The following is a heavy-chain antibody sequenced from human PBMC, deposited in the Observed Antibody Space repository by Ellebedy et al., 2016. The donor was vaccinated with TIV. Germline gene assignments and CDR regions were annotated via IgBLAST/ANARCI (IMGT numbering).Heavy chain of an antibody. CDR1: GFTFSSYW. D-gene: IGHD5-12*01. CDR3: ARGNSGYDAVYLDY. J-gene: IGHJ4*02. V-gene: IGHV3-74*01. CDR2: INSDGSST. Sequence: PGGSLRLSCAASGFTFSSYWMHWVRQAPGKGLVWVSRINSDGSSTSYADSVKGRFTISRDNAKNTLYLQMNSQRAEDTAVYYCARGNSGYDAVYLDYWGQGTLVTVSS.